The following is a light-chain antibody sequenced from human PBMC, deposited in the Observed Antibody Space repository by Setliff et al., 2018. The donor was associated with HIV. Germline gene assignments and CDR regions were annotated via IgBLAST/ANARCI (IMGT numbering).Light chain of an antibody. J-gene: IGLJ3*02. Sequence: QSVLTQPPSASGTPGRRVIISCSGSNSNIGINTVNWYQQLPGTAPKLLIYSNNQRPSGVPDRFSGSKSGTSASLAISGLQPDDGADYYCATWDDSLDGPVFGGGTKVTVL. CDR3: ATWDDSLDGPV. CDR1: NSNIGINT. CDR2: SNN. V-gene: IGLV1-44*01.